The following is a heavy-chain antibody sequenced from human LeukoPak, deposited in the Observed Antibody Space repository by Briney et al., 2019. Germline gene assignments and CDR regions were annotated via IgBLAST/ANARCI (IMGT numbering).Heavy chain of an antibody. CDR3: ARAIVVPAAPLDY. D-gene: IGHD2-2*01. CDR1: GFTFSSYA. V-gene: IGHV3-30-3*01. Sequence: GGSLRLSCAASGFTFSSYAMHWVRQAPGKGLEWVAVISYDGSNKYYADSVKGRFTISRDNSKNTLYLQMNSLRAEDTAVYYCARAIVVPAAPLDYWGQGTLVTVSS. J-gene: IGHJ4*02. CDR2: ISYDGSNK.